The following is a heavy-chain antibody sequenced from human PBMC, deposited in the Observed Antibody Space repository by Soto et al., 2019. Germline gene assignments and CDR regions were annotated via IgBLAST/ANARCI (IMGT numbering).Heavy chain of an antibody. V-gene: IGHV5-10-1*01. D-gene: IGHD2-15*01. Sequence: RGESLKISCKGSGYSFTRYWISWVRQMPGKGLEWMGRIDPSDSYTNYSPSFQGHVTISADKSISTAYLQWSSLKASDTAMYYCARLNGCIGGICYSAGWGNSYYYYYGMDVWGQGTTFTVSS. CDR3: ARLNGCIGGICYSAGWGNSYYYYYGMDV. CDR2: IDPSDSYT. CDR1: GYSFTRYW. J-gene: IGHJ6*02.